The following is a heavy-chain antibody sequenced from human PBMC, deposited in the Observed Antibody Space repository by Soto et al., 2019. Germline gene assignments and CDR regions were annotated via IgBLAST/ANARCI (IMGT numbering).Heavy chain of an antibody. Sequence: SETLSLTCDVSGVSISSGNWWSWVRQPPGKGLEWIAEVYNDGSANYHPSLESRATISVDRSKNQFSLRLSSVTAADTGKYYCARLVYDSRLNYLYFDHWGQGTLVTVSS. V-gene: IGHV4-4*02. J-gene: IGHJ4*02. D-gene: IGHD3-22*01. CDR1: GVSISSGNW. CDR3: ARLVYDSRLNYLYFDH. CDR2: VYNDGSA.